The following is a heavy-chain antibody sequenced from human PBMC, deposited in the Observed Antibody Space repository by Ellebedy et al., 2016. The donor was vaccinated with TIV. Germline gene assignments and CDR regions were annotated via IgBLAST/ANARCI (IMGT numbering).Heavy chain of an antibody. CDR3: AAVFRHIGYCSSTSCLEYSSSAFDY. D-gene: IGHD2-2*01. CDR2: IVVGSGNT. J-gene: IGHJ4*02. CDR1: GFTFTSSA. Sequence: SVKVSXXASGFTFTSSAVQWVRQARGQRLEWIGWIVVGSGNTNYAQKFQERVTITRDMSTSTAYMELSSLRSEDTAVYYCAAVFRHIGYCSSTSCLEYSSSAFDYWGQGTLVTVSS. V-gene: IGHV1-58*01.